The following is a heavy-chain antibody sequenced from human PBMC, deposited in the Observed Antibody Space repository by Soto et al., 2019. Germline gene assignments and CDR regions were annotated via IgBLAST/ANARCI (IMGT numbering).Heavy chain of an antibody. V-gene: IGHV4-30-2*01. J-gene: IGHJ4*02. CDR1: GGSLVGSNS. Sequence: QLQLQESGSGLLRPSQTLSLTCAVSGGSLVGSNSWSWIRQPPGKGLEWIGNIYHSGYTYYNPSLRSRVTISVDRSNNQFSLKLSSVTAAATAVYFCARVFSNFLSFFDHWGQGALGTVSS. D-gene: IGHD1-7*01. CDR3: ARVFSNFLSFFDH. CDR2: IYHSGYT.